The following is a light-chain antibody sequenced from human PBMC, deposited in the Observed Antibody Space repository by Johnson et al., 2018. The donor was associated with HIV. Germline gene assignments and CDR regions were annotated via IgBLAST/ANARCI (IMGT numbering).Light chain of an antibody. CDR3: GTWDSSLSPGYV. CDR2: ENN. V-gene: IGLV1-51*02. CDR1: SSNIGNNY. Sequence: QSVLTQPPSVSAAPGQKVTISCSGSSSNIGNNYVSWYQQLPGTAPKLLIYENNKRPSGITDRFSGSKSGTSATLGITGLQTGDEADYYCGTWDSSLSPGYVFGTGTKVTVL. J-gene: IGLJ1*01.